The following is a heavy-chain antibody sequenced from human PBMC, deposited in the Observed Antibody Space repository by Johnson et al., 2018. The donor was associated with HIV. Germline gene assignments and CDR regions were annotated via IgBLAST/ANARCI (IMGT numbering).Heavy chain of an antibody. Sequence: VQLVESGGSVVRPGGSLRLSCAASGFTFDDYAMSWVRQAPGKGLEWVSGINWNGGSTGYTDSVKGRFTISRDNAKNSLYLQMNSLRAEDTALYYCARGRDYYDSSGGQDAFDIWGQGTMVTVSS. CDR2: INWNGGST. V-gene: IGHV3-20*04. D-gene: IGHD3-22*01. CDR3: ARGRDYYDSSGGQDAFDI. J-gene: IGHJ3*02. CDR1: GFTFDDYA.